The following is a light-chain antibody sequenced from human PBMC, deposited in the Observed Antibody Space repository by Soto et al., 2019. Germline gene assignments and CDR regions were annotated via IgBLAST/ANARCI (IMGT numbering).Light chain of an antibody. CDR3: QQYNSWPRT. CDR1: QSVSSD. V-gene: IGKV3-15*01. J-gene: IGKJ1*01. CDR2: GAS. Sequence: EMVMTQSPGTLSVSPGEGATLSCRASQSVSSDLAWIQQKPGQAPRLLIYGASTRATGIPARFSGSGSGTEFTLTISSLQPEDFAVYSCQQYNSWPRTFGQGTKVEIK.